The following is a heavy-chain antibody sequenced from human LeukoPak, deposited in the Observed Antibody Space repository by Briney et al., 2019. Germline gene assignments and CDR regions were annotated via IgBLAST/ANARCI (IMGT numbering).Heavy chain of an antibody. V-gene: IGHV3-23*01. D-gene: IGHD1-7*01. CDR1: GFTFSSYA. CDR2: ISGSGGST. Sequence: PGGSLRPSCAASGFTFSSYAMSWVRQAPGKGLEWVPAISGSGGSTYYADSVKGRFTISRDNAKNSLYLQMNSLRAEDTAVYYCAGSGITGTIDYWGQGTLVTVSS. J-gene: IGHJ4*02. CDR3: AGSGITGTIDY.